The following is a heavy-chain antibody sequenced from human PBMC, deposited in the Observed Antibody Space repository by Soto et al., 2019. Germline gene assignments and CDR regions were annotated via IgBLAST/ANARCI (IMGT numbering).Heavy chain of an antibody. J-gene: IGHJ5*02. CDR2: ISGSGFKK. CDR3: AKNQGVELVPLATVDWFDP. Sequence: GSLGLSCAASGFIFENFGMSWVRQAPGKGLEWISSISGSGFKKYCADSVKGRFTISRDNSKSTVYLELNNLRAEDTAVYHCAKNQGVELVPLATVDWFDPWGQGSVVTVSS. D-gene: IGHD1-26*01. V-gene: IGHV3-23*01. CDR1: GFIFENFG.